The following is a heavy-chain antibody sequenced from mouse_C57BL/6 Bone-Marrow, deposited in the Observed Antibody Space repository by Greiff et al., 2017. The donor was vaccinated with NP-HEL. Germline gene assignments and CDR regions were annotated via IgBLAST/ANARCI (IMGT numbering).Heavy chain of an antibody. CDR3: ARKRNGYYVWFAY. V-gene: IGHV1-26*01. Sequence: EVQLQQSGPELVKPGASVKISCKASGYTFTDYYMNWVKQSHGKSLEWIGDINPNNGGTSYNQKFKGKATLTVDKSSSTAYMELRSLTSEDSAVYYCARKRNGYYVWFAYWGQGTLVTVSA. J-gene: IGHJ3*01. CDR1: GYTFTDYY. D-gene: IGHD2-3*01. CDR2: INPNNGGT.